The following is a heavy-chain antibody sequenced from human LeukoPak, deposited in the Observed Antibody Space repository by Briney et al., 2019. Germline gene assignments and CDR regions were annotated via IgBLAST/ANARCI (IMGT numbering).Heavy chain of an antibody. J-gene: IGHJ5*02. CDR3: AATYYDILTGYQRPEP. CDR2: ISSSGSTI. CDR1: GFTFSSYE. V-gene: IGHV3-48*03. D-gene: IGHD3-9*01. Sequence: PGGSLRLSCAASGFTFSSYEMNWVRQAPGKGLEWVSYISSSGSTIYYADSVKGRFTISRDNAKNSLYLQMNSLRAEDTAVYYCAATYYDILTGYQRPEPWGQGTLVTVSS.